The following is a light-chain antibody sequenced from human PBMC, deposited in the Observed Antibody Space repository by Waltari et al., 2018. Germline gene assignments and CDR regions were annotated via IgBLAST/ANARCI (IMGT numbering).Light chain of an antibody. CDR3: QQYDASPVA. Sequence: EIVLTQSPGTLSLSPGERATLSCRASHSLSGSPLAWYQQKPGQTPRLLIYGASSRATGIPDRFSGGGAGTDFTLTITSLEPEDFAVYSCQQYDASPVAFGQGTRVEIK. CDR2: GAS. J-gene: IGKJ1*01. CDR1: HSLSGSP. V-gene: IGKV3-20*01.